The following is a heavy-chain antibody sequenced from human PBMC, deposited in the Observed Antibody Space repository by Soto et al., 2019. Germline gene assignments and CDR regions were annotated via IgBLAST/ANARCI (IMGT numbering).Heavy chain of an antibody. CDR1: GFTFSGSA. J-gene: IGHJ4*02. Sequence: EVQLVESGGGLVQPGGSLKLSCAASGFTFSGSAMHWVRQASGKGLEWVGRIRSKANNYATEYAASVKGRFIISRDDSKNMAYLQMTSLKTEDTAVYYCTRHLVDYWGQGTLVTVSS. CDR3: TRHLVDY. CDR2: IRSKANNYAT. V-gene: IGHV3-73*01.